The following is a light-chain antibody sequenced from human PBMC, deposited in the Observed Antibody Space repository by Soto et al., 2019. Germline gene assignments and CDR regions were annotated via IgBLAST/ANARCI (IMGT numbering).Light chain of an antibody. J-gene: IGLJ1*01. CDR3: SSYAGSNNWGV. V-gene: IGLV2-8*01. CDR1: ASDVGGYNY. CDR2: EVS. Sequence: QSVLTQPPSASGSPGQSVTISCTGTASDVGGYNYVSWYQHHPGKAPKLMVYEVSTRPSGVPDRFSGSKSGNTASLTVSGLQAEDEADYYCSSYAGSNNWGVFGTGTKVTVL.